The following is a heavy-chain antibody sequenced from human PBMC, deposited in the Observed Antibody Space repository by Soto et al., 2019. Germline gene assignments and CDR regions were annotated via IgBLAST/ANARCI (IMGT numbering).Heavy chain of an antibody. CDR1: GGSISSYY. D-gene: IGHD2-15*01. CDR2: IYYSGST. CDR3: ARHGGTYCSGGSCYPNDAFDI. Sequence: QVQLQESGPGLVKPSETLSLTCTVSGGSISSYYWSWIRQPLGKGLEWIGYIYYSGSTNYNPSLKSRVTISVDTSKIQFSLKLSSVTAADTAVYYCARHGGTYCSGGSCYPNDAFDIWGQGTMVTVSS. V-gene: IGHV4-59*08. J-gene: IGHJ3*02.